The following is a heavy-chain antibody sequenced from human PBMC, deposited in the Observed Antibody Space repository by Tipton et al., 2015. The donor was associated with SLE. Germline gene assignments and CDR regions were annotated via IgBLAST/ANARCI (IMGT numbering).Heavy chain of an antibody. Sequence: TLSLTCTVSGDSISSSSYYWGWIRRPPGRGLEWIGTISYSGNTYYNPSLKSRLTISVDTSKNQFSLKMSSVTAADTAVYYCARVGITGTTWDWYFDLWGRGTLVTVSS. CDR1: GDSISSSSYY. V-gene: IGHV4-39*07. CDR2: ISYSGNT. J-gene: IGHJ2*01. D-gene: IGHD1-7*01. CDR3: ARVGITGTTWDWYFDL.